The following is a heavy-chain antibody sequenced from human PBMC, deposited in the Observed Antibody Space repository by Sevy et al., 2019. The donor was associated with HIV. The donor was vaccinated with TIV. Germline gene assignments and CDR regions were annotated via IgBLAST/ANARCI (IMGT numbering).Heavy chain of an antibody. CDR3: ARTGMWLWLLDLDY. Sequence: GASVKVSCKASGYTFTGYYMYWVRQAPGQGLEWMGRINPNSGGTNYAQKFQGRVTMTRDTSISTAYMELSRLRSDDTAVYYCARTGMWLWLLDLDYWGQGTLVTVSS. V-gene: IGHV1-2*06. CDR1: GYTFTGYY. D-gene: IGHD3-3*01. CDR2: INPNSGGT. J-gene: IGHJ4*02.